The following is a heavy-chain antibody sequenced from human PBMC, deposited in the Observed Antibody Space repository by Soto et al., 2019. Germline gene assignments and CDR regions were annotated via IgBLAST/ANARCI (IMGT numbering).Heavy chain of an antibody. V-gene: IGHV5-51*01. J-gene: IGHJ4*02. D-gene: IGHD3-9*01. CDR2: IYPGDSDT. CDR3: ASPRRDGYNIFPGY. Sequence: XDSLTISCKGSGYSFTSYWIGLVRQMPGKGLEWMGIIYPGDSDTRYSPSFQGQVTISADKSISTAYLQWSSLKASDTAMYYCASPRRDGYNIFPGYWGQGTLVTVSS. CDR1: GYSFTSYW.